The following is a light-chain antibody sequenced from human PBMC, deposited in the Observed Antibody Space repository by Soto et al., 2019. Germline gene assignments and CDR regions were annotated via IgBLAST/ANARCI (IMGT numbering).Light chain of an antibody. Sequence: DIQMTQSPSSLSASVGDRVTITCRASQSISSYLHWYQQKPGKAPKLLIYAASNLQSGVPSKFSGSGSGTSFTLTISSLQPEDFATYYCQQLLSYPITFGQGTRLEIK. CDR2: AAS. CDR1: QSISSY. CDR3: QQLLSYPIT. V-gene: IGKV1-9*01. J-gene: IGKJ5*01.